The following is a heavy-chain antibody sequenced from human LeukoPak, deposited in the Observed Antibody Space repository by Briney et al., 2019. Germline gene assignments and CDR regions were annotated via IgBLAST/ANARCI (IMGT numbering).Heavy chain of an antibody. J-gene: IGHJ4*02. CDR2: INPSGGST. D-gene: IGHD4-11*01. Sequence: ASVKVSCKASGYTFTSYYMHWVRQAPGQGLEWMGIINPSGGSTSYAQKFQGRVTMTRDTFTSTVYMELSSLRSEDTAVYYCARDVEATVKGGYFDYWGQGTLVTVSS. CDR1: GYTFTSYY. V-gene: IGHV1-46*01. CDR3: ARDVEATVKGGYFDY.